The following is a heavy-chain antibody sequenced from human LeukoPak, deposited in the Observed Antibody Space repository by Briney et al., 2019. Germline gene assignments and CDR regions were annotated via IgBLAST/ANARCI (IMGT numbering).Heavy chain of an antibody. D-gene: IGHD3-22*01. V-gene: IGHV3-23*01. CDR2: ISGSGGST. Sequence: PGGSLRLSCAASGFTFSSYGMSWVRQAPGKGLEWVSAISGSGGSTYYADSVKGRFTISRDNSKNTLYLQMNSLRAEDTAVYYCAKGNPFSEYYYDSSGRHFDYWGQGTLVSVSS. CDR3: AKGNPFSEYYYDSSGRHFDY. J-gene: IGHJ4*02. CDR1: GFTFSSYG.